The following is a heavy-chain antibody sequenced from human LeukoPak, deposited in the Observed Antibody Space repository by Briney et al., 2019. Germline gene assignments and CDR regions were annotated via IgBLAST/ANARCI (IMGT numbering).Heavy chain of an antibody. V-gene: IGHV4-59*01. CDR3: ARSSYYYGADALDI. Sequence: SETLSLTCTVSGGSISNKYWSWIRQPPGKGLEWIGYIYYSGSTNYNPSLKSRVTISVDTSKNQFSLKLSSVTAADTAVYYCARSSYYYGADALDIWGQGTMVTVSS. J-gene: IGHJ3*02. D-gene: IGHD3-10*01. CDR1: GGSISNKY. CDR2: IYYSGST.